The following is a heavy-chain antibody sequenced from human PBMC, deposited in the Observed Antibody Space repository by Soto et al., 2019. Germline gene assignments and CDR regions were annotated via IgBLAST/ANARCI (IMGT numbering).Heavy chain of an antibody. V-gene: IGHV3-23*01. CDR1: GFKFSNFA. CDR2: IQCGGGHK. J-gene: IGHJ4*02. D-gene: IGHD6-13*01. Sequence: EVQLLQSGGGLVQPGGSLRLSCAASGFKFSNFAMRWIRKAPGQGLEWVSGIQCGGGHKDYADSVKGRLTISRDNSKNTLALQMSSMRADDTAVHYCVKAHWVYISTWFFFDYLGQGSLVTVAS. CDR3: VKAHWVYISTWFFFDY.